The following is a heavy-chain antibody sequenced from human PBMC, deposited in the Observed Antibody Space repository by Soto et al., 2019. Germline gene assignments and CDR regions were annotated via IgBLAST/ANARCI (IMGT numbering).Heavy chain of an antibody. CDR1: GFTFSSHS. CDR2: ITSSSSYI. J-gene: IGHJ4*02. V-gene: IGHV3-21*04. D-gene: IGHD6-6*01. Sequence: EVQLVESGGGLVKPGGSLRLSCAASGFTFSSHSMNWVRQAPGKGLEWVSSITSSSSYINYADSVKGRFTISRDNAKTSLYLQMNSLRAEDTAVYYCAKSSIRGIFDYWGQGTLVTVSS. CDR3: AKSSIRGIFDY.